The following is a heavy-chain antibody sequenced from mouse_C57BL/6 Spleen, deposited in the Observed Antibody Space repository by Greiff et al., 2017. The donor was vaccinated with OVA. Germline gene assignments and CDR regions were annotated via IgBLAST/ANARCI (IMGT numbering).Heavy chain of an antibody. CDR2: IRSKSSNYAT. Sequence: EVQRVESGGGLVQPKGSLKLSCAASGFTFNTYAMHWVRQAPGKGLEWVARIRSKSSNYATYYADSVKDRFTISRDDSQSMLYLQMNNLKTEDTAMYYCVRGGTGVYYFDYWGQGTTLTVSS. V-gene: IGHV10-3*01. CDR1: GFTFNTYA. J-gene: IGHJ2*01. D-gene: IGHD4-1*01. CDR3: VRGGTGVYYFDY.